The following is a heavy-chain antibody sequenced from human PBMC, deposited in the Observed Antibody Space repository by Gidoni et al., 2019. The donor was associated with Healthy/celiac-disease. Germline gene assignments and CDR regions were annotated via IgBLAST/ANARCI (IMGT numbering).Heavy chain of an antibody. J-gene: IGHJ4*02. CDR2: IYPGDSDT. D-gene: IGHD3-9*01. CDR3: ARLEYYDILTGYYNPPSFDY. Sequence: EVQLVQSGAEVKKPGESLKISCKGSGYSFTSYWIGWVRQMPGKGLEWMGIIYPGDSDTRYSPSFQGQFTISADKSISTAYLQWSSLKASDTAMYYCARLEYYDILTGYYNPPSFDYWGQGTLVTVSS. V-gene: IGHV5-51*01. CDR1: GYSFTSYW.